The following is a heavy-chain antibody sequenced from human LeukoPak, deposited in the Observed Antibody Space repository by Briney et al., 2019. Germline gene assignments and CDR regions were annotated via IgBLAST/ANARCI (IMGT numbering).Heavy chain of an antibody. J-gene: IGHJ5*02. CDR3: ARHYGSGNNWFDP. V-gene: IGHV4-59*01. D-gene: IGHD3-10*01. CDR1: GASISGYY. CDR2: IYYSGST. Sequence: PSETLSLTCTVSGASISGYYWSWIRQPPGKGLEWIGYIYYSGSTNYNPSLKSRVTISVDTSKNQFSLKLSSVSAADTAVYYSARHYGSGNNWFDPWGQGTLVTVSS.